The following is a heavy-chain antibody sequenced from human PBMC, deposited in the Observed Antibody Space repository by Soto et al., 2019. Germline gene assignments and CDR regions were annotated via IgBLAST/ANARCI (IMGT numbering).Heavy chain of an antibody. V-gene: IGHV3-9*01. Sequence: EVQLVESGGGLVQPGRSLRLSCAASGFTFDDYAMHWVRQVPGKGLEWVSGINWNSGSIGYGDSVKGRFAISRDNANNSLHLQMNRLSAEDTAFYYCVKDESINWYSGHFRHWGQGTLVTVSS. CDR1: GFTFDDYA. CDR3: VKDESINWYSGHFRH. D-gene: IGHD6-13*01. CDR2: INWNSGSI. J-gene: IGHJ1*01.